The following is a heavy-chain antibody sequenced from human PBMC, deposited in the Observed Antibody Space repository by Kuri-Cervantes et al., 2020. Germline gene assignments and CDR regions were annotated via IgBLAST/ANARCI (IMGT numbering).Heavy chain of an antibody. CDR1: GFTVSSNY. V-gene: IGHV3-53*01. D-gene: IGHD5-18*01. J-gene: IGHJ4*02. Sequence: GGSLRLSCAASGFTVSSNYMSWVRQAPGKGLEWVSVIYSGGSTYYADSVKGRFTISRDSSKNTLYLQMDSLRVDDTAVYYCARDLISAKGGGYGYYFDYWGQGTVVTVSS. CDR2: IYSGGST. CDR3: ARDLISAKGGGYGYYFDY.